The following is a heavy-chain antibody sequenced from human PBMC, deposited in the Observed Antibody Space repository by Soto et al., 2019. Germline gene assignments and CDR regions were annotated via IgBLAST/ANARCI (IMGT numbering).Heavy chain of an antibody. CDR1: GGTFNNFA. V-gene: IGHV1-69*01. D-gene: IGHD6-25*01. J-gene: IGHJ6*02. Sequence: QVQLVQSGAEVKKPGSSVKVSCQASGGTFNNFAFTWVRQAPGQGLEWLGGIMPVFHTTNIAQTFQDRITVTADDFTTTVYMEMTSLRYGDTAVYYCATATISPVSATLDHYGMDVWGQGTTVTVSS. CDR2: IMPVFHTT. CDR3: ATATISPVSATLDHYGMDV.